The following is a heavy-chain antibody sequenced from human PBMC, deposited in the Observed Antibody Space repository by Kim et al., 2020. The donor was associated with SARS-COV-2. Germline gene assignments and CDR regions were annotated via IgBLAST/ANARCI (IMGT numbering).Heavy chain of an antibody. Sequence: GGSLRLSCTASGFSFRSYGMHWVRQAPGKGLEWVAYISYDASDKFYADPVKGRFTVSRENSKNTLYLHLTNLGGRDPAVFYCTRGPLDTKAGGYFDLGGR. J-gene: IGHJ2*01. CDR2: ISYDASDK. D-gene: IGHD5-18*01. CDR1: GFSFRSYG. CDR3: TRGPLDTKAGGYFDL. V-gene: IGHV3-33*01.